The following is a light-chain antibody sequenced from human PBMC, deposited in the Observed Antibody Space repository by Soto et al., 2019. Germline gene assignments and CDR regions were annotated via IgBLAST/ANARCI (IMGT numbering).Light chain of an antibody. CDR1: QSISSW. Sequence: DIQMTQSPSTLSASVGDRVTITCRASQSISSWLAWYQQKPGKAPKLLIYDASSLESGVPSRFSGSGSGTEFTLTINNLQPEDFATYYCQQYNNFPPTFGGGTKVDIK. V-gene: IGKV1-5*01. CDR2: DAS. J-gene: IGKJ4*01. CDR3: QQYNNFPPT.